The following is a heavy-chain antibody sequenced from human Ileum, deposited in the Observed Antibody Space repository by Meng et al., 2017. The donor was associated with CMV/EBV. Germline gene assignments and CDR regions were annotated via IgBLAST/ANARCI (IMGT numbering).Heavy chain of an antibody. CDR1: GGSINSNNYY. J-gene: IGHJ4*02. V-gene: IGHV4-39*07. CDR2: IYYNGNT. D-gene: IGHD1-20*01. Sequence: QGPLQESGPGLGNPSETLLLPCTVSGGSINSNNYYWGWIRQPPGKGLEWIGSIYYNGNTPYNPSLKSRVTISLDTSKNQFSLRLSSVTAADTAVYYCARDITGSHFDHWGQGVLVTVSS. CDR3: ARDITGSHFDH.